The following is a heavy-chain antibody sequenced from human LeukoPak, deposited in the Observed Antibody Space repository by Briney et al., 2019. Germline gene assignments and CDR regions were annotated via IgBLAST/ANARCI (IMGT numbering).Heavy chain of an antibody. D-gene: IGHD1-26*01. Sequence: ASETLSLTCTVSGGSIISYYWSWIRQPAGKGLEWIGRIFTSGSTNYNPSLKSRVTMSVDTSKNQFSLRLSSVTAADTAVYYCARHRGSPYYFDYWGQGTLVTVSS. CDR1: GGSIISYY. V-gene: IGHV4-4*07. J-gene: IGHJ4*02. CDR2: IFTSGST. CDR3: ARHRGSPYYFDY.